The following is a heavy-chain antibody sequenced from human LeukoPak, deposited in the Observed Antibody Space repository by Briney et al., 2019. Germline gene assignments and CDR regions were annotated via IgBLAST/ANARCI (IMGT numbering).Heavy chain of an antibody. CDR1: GITVSTFW. D-gene: IGHD3-16*01. V-gene: IGHV3-74*01. CDR2: INTDGSVT. CDR3: VTDRYSDSAFGG. J-gene: IGHJ4*02. Sequence: PGGSLRLSCAASGITVSTFWMHWVRQAPGEGLGWVSRINTDGSVTNYADSVEGRFTISRDNAKNMLYLQMNDLRAEDTAVYYCVTDRYSDSAFGGWGQGTLVTVSS.